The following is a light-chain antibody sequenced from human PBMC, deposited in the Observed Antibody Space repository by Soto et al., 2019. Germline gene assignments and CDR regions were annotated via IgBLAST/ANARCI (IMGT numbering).Light chain of an antibody. J-gene: IGKJ4*01. CDR2: GAS. Sequence: EIVVTPPPGALSMSPGETATLSCRASQSVGDNLAWYQHKPGQAPRLLIYGASTRATDIPARFSGSGSGPEFSLTITSLRSEDFAVYYCQHYKQWPPYTFGGGTKVAIK. CDR3: QHYKQWPPYT. V-gene: IGKV3-15*01. CDR1: QSVGDN.